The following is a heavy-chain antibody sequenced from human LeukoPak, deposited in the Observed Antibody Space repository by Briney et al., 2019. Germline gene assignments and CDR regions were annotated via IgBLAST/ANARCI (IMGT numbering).Heavy chain of an antibody. J-gene: IGHJ6*03. CDR2: ASGSGGST. Sequence: GGSLRLSCAASGFTFSSYAMSWVRQAPGKGLEWVSAASGSGGSTYYADSVKGRFTISRDNSKNTLYLQMNSLRAEDTAVYYCAKGDIVVVPAAITYYYYMDVWGKGTTVTVSS. CDR1: GFTFSSYA. D-gene: IGHD2-2*01. CDR3: AKGDIVVVPAAITYYYYMDV. V-gene: IGHV3-23*01.